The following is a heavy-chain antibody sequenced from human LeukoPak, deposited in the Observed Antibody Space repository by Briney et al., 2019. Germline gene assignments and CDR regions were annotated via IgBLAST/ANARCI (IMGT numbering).Heavy chain of an antibody. CDR1: GGSISSFY. J-gene: IGHJ4*02. CDR3: AREYSTSSREFDY. Sequence: SETLSLTCTVSGGSISSFYWSWIRQPAGKGLEWIGRIYPSGSTNYNPSLKSRVALSIDTTKNHFSLKLSSVTAADTAVYYCAREYSTSSREFDYWGQGTLVTVSS. CDR2: IYPSGST. D-gene: IGHD6-6*01. V-gene: IGHV4-4*07.